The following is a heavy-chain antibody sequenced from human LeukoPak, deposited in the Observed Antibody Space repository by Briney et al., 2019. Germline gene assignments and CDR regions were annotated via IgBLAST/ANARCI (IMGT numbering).Heavy chain of an antibody. CDR3: AREPTWLLSPGSFDY. D-gene: IGHD3-22*01. CDR1: GFTFSSYS. V-gene: IGHV3-48*01. J-gene: IGHJ4*02. Sequence: GGSLRLSCAASGFTFSSYSMNWVRQAPGKGLEWVSYISSSSSTIYYADSVKGRFTISRDNAKNSLYLQMNSLRAEDTAVYYCAREPTWLLSPGSFDYWGQGTLVTVSS. CDR2: ISSSSSTI.